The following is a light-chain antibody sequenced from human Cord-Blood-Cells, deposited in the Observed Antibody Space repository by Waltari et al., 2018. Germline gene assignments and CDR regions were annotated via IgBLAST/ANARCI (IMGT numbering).Light chain of an antibody. V-gene: IGLV2-8*01. Sequence: QSALTQPPSASGSPGQSVTISCTGTSSYVGGYNYFSWYQQHPGKAPKLMIYWFSKRPSGVPDRFSGSKAGNTASLTVSGLQAEDEADYYCSSYAGSNNWVFGGGTKLTVL. CDR3: SSYAGSNNWV. J-gene: IGLJ3*02. CDR2: WFS. CDR1: SSYVGGYNY.